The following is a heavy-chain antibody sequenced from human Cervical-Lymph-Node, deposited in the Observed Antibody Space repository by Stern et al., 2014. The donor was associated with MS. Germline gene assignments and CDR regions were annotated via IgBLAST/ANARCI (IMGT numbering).Heavy chain of an antibody. D-gene: IGHD4-17*01. J-gene: IGHJ4*02. CDR1: GASLSSLNYY. CDR2: LSYSGNT. V-gene: IGHV4-31*03. Sequence: VQLVESGPGLVKPSQTLSLTCTVSGASLSSLNYYWSWIRQRPGKGLEWIGFLSYSGNTNYNPSLKSRVTVSADTSKTQFSLRLTSVTAADTAVYYCARDNGLRVEQFFDYWGQGILVTVSS. CDR3: ARDNGLRVEQFFDY.